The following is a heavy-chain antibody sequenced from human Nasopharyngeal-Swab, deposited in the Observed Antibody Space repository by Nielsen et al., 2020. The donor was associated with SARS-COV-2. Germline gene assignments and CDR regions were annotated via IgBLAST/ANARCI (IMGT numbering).Heavy chain of an antibody. D-gene: IGHD3-16*01. V-gene: IGHV4-59*02. CDR2: MFYSGTT. J-gene: IGHJ3*02. CDR3: TRHGGSVVDAFDI. Sequence: SETLSLTCTVSGASVSDYYWTWIRQPPGKGLEWIGYMFYSGTTNYNPSLKSRATLSVDTSKNQFSLNLSSVTAADTAVYYCTRHGGSVVDAFDIWGQGTMVTVSS. CDR1: GASVSDYY.